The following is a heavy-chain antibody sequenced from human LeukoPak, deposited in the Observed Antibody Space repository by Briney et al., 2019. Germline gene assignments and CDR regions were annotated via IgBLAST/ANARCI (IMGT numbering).Heavy chain of an antibody. CDR3: ARDHRVIGRFGESCFDY. CDR2: IYYSGST. V-gene: IGHV4-59*01. Sequence: PSETLSLTCTVSGGSISSYYWSWIRQPPRKGLEWIGYIYYSGSTNYNPPLKSRVTISVDTSKNQFSLKLSSVTAADTAVYYCARDHRVIGRFGESCFDYWGQGTLVTVSS. CDR1: GGSISSYY. J-gene: IGHJ4*02. D-gene: IGHD3-10*01.